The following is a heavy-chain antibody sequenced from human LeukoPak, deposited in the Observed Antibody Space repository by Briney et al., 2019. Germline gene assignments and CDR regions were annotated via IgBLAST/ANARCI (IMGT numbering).Heavy chain of an antibody. V-gene: IGHV4-31*03. CDR1: GVSISSGGYY. CDR3: AREEAVAGNFDY. J-gene: IGHJ4*02. D-gene: IGHD6-19*01. Sequence: SETLSLACTVSGVSISSGGYYWSWIRQHPGKGLEWIGYIYYSGSTYYNPSLKSRVTISVDTSKNQFSLKLSSVTAADTAVYYCAREEAVAGNFDYWGQGTLVTVSS. CDR2: IYYSGST.